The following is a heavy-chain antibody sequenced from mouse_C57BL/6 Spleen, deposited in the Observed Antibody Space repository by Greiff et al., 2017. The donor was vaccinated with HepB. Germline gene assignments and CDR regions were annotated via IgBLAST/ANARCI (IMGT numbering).Heavy chain of an antibody. V-gene: IGHV1-82*01. CDR3: ARRWASDY. CDR1: GYAFSSSW. J-gene: IGHJ2*01. D-gene: IGHD4-1*01. CDR2: IYPGDGDT. Sequence: VQLQQSGPELVKPGASVKISCKASGYAFSSSWMNWVKQRPGKGLEWIGRIYPGDGDTNYNGKFKGKATLTADKSSSTAYMQRSSLTSEDSAVYFCARRWASDYWGQGTTLTVSS.